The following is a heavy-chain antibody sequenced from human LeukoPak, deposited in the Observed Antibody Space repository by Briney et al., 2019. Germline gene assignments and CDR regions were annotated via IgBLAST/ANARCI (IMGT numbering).Heavy chain of an antibody. J-gene: IGHJ4*02. Sequence: PGRSLRLSCAASGFTFSSYAMHWVRQAPGKGLEWVAVISYDGSNKYYADSVKGRFTISRDNSKNTLYLQMNSLRAEDTAVYYCAREEHPSCSGGSCYSLHDDYFDYWGQGTLVTVSS. D-gene: IGHD2-15*01. V-gene: IGHV3-30-3*01. CDR3: AREEHPSCSGGSCYSLHDDYFDY. CDR1: GFTFSSYA. CDR2: ISYDGSNK.